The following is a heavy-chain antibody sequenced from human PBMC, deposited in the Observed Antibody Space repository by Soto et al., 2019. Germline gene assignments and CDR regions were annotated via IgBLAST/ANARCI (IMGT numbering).Heavy chain of an antibody. CDR3: AGHEPADPYYYDSSGQPNWFDP. CDR2: ISAYNGNT. D-gene: IGHD3-22*01. V-gene: IGHV1-18*01. CDR1: GYTFTSYG. J-gene: IGHJ5*02. Sequence: ASVKVSCKASGYTFTSYGISWVRQAPGQGLEWMGWISAYNGNTNYAQKLQGRVTMTTDTSTSTAYMELRSLRSDDTAVYYCAGHEPADPYYYDSSGQPNWFDPWGQGTLVTVSS.